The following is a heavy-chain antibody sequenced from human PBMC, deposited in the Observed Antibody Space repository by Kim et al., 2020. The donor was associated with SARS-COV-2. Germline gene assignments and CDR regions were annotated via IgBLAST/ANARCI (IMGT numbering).Heavy chain of an antibody. V-gene: IGHV3-48*03. Sequence: GGSLRLSCAASGFTFSSYEMNWVRQAPGKGLEWVSYISSSGSTIYYADSVKGRFTISRDNAKNSLYLQMNSLRAEDTAVYYCASLVVTNYHDAFDIWGQGTMVTVSS. CDR2: ISSSGSTI. D-gene: IGHD3-22*01. J-gene: IGHJ3*02. CDR3: ASLVVTNYHDAFDI. CDR1: GFTFSSYE.